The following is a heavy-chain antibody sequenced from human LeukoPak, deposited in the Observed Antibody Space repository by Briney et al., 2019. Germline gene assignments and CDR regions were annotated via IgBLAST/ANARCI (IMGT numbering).Heavy chain of an antibody. J-gene: IGHJ3*02. CDR1: GGSISSYY. CDR2: INHSGST. D-gene: IGHD1-26*01. CDR3: ARVKSGSYAFDI. V-gene: IGHV4-34*01. Sequence: PSETLSLTCTVSGGSISSYYWSWIRQPPGKGLEWIGEINHSGSTNYNPSLKSRVTISVDTSKNQFSLKLSSVTAADTAVYYCARVKSGSYAFDIWGQGTMVTVSS.